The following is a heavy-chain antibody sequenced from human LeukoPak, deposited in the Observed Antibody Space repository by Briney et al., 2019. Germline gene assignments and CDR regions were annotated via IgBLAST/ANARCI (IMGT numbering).Heavy chain of an antibody. CDR1: GFTFSSHA. CDR3: AREGGYDYVWGSYRSYGFDY. Sequence: GSLRLSCAASGFTFSSHAMSWVRQAPGKGLEWIGEINHSGSTNYNPSLKSRVTISVDTSKNQFSLKLSSVTAADTAVYYCAREGGYDYVWGSYRSYGFDYWGQGTLVTVSS. J-gene: IGHJ4*02. D-gene: IGHD3-16*02. V-gene: IGHV4-34*01. CDR2: INHSGST.